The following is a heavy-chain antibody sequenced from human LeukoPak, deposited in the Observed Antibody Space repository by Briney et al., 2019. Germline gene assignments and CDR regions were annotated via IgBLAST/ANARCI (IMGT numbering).Heavy chain of an antibody. J-gene: IGHJ4*02. CDR2: IYYSGST. V-gene: IGHV4-59*08. D-gene: IGHD4-11*01. CDR1: GGSISSYY. CDR3: ARHGGTRVTLIEVYYFDY. Sequence: SETLSLTCTVSGGSISSYYWSWIRQPPGKGLEWIGYIYYSGSTNYNPSLKSRVTISVDTSKNQFSLKLSSVTAADTAVYYCARHGGTRVTLIEVYYFDYWGQGTLVTVSS.